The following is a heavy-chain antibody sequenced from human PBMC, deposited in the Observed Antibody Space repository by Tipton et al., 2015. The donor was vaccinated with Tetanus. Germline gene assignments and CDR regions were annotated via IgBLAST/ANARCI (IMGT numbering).Heavy chain of an antibody. D-gene: IGHD2-2*01. V-gene: IGHV4-4*07. J-gene: IGHJ3*01. CDR2: VYNSGSA. Sequence: TLSLTCTVSGGPFRSYYWTWIRQPAGKGLEWIGRVYNSGSANYNPSLKSRVTMSVDTSKDQFSLKMNSVTAADTAVYYCASVDYATSTDGFDFWSQGTAVTVSS. CDR3: ASVDYATSTDGFDF. CDR1: GGPFRSYY.